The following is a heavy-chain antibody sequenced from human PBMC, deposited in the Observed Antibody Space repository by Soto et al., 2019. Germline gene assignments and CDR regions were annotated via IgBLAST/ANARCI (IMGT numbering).Heavy chain of an antibody. CDR1: GGSITTTNYY. Sequence: QLQLQESGPGLVKPSETLSLTCTVSGGSITTTNYYWSWVRQSPGKGLEWIAHIFYTGDTYYSPSLRGRVTVSVDTSKNQFSLKLSSVTAADTAMYYCASLQVPGDFDYWGQGSPVTVSS. J-gene: IGHJ4*02. CDR3: ASLQVPGDFDY. V-gene: IGHV4-39*01. CDR2: IFYTGDT. D-gene: IGHD2-8*02.